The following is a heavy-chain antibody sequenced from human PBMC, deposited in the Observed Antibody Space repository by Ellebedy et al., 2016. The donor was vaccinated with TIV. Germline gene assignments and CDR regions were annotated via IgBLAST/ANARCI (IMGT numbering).Heavy chain of an antibody. V-gene: IGHV6-1*01. J-gene: IGHJ6*02. D-gene: IGHD2-21*01. CDR1: GDSVSRNSAA. CDR2: TYYRSKWYN. CDR3: ARDRVVIALRYYYYGMDV. Sequence: SQTLSLTXAISGDSVSRNSAAWNWIRQSPSRGLEWLGRTYYRSKWYNDYAVSVKSRITINPDTSKNQFSLQLNSVTPEDTAVYYCARDRVVIALRYYYYGMDVWGQGTTVTVSS.